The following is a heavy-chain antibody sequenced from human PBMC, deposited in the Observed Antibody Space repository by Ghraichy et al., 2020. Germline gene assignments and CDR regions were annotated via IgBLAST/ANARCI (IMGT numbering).Heavy chain of an antibody. D-gene: IGHD5-18*01. CDR1: GYTFTSYD. CDR2: MNPNSGNT. CDR3: ARGLGQLWLHSQINWFDP. J-gene: IGHJ5*02. V-gene: IGHV1-8*01. Sequence: ASVKVSCKASGYTFTSYDINWVRQATGQGLEWMGWMNPNSGNTGYAQKFQGRVTMTRNTSISTAYMELSSLRSEDTAVYYCARGLGQLWLHSQINWFDPWGQGTLVTVSS.